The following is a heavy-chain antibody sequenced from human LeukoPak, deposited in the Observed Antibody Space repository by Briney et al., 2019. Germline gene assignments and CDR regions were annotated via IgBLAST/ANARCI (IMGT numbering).Heavy chain of an antibody. CDR1: GFTFITYG. Sequence: GGSLRLSCVASGFTFITYGMSWVRQAPGKGLEWVSRISGHGGSTDYADSVKGHFTISRDNSKNTVYLQMNSLRAEDTAIYYCVKDNSYYFDSSGYYVHWGQGTLVTVSS. CDR3: VKDNSYYFDSSGYYVH. CDR2: ISGHGGST. D-gene: IGHD3-22*01. J-gene: IGHJ4*02. V-gene: IGHV3-23*01.